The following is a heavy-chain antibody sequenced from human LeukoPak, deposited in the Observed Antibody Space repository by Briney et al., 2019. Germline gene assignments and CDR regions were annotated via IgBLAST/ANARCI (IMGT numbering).Heavy chain of an antibody. D-gene: IGHD2-2*01. CDR3: ARGSVNYCSSTSCSGAFDI. J-gene: IGHJ3*02. CDR1: GGSFSGYY. CDR2: INHSGST. Sequence: SETLSLTCAVYGGSFSGYYWSWIRQPPGKGLEWIGEINHSGSTNYNPSLKSRVTISVDTSKNQFSLKLSSVTAADTAVYYCARGSVNYCSSTSCSGAFDIWGQVTMVTVSS. V-gene: IGHV4-34*01.